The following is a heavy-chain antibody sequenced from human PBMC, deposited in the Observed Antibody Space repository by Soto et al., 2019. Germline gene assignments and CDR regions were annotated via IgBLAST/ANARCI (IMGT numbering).Heavy chain of an antibody. J-gene: IGHJ5*02. CDR2: IYHSGST. V-gene: IGHV4-59*08. CDR1: GGSISSYY. CDR3: ARNRIVVVPVRGVCWFDP. Sequence: PSETLSLTCTVSGGSISSYYWSWIRQPPGKGLEWIGSIYHSGSTYYNSSLKSRVTISVDTSKNQFSLKLSSVTAADTAVYYCARNRIVVVPVRGVCWFDPWGQGTLVTVSS. D-gene: IGHD2-2*01.